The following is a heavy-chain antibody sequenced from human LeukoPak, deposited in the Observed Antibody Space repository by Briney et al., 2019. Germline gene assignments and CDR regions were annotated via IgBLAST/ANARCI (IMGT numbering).Heavy chain of an antibody. CDR1: GGSFSGYY. V-gene: IGHV4-34*01. CDR2: INHSGST. Sequence: ETLSLTCAVYGGSFSGYYWSWIRQPPGKGLEWIGEINHSGSTNYNPSLKSRVTISVDTSKNQFSLKLSSVTAADTAVYYCARDHWLDWYFDLWGRGTLVTVSS. D-gene: IGHD1-1*01. J-gene: IGHJ2*01. CDR3: ARDHWLDWYFDL.